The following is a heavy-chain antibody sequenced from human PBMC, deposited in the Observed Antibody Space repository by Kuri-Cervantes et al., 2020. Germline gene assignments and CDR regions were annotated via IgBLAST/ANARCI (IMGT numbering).Heavy chain of an antibody. CDR2: LYSGGTT. CDR3: ARGRPGYSSGWYYFDY. J-gene: IGHJ4*02. Sequence: GGSLRLSCAASGFTVSSNYMTWVRQAPGKGLEWVTVLYSGGTTYYADSVKGRFTISRDNSKNTLYLQLNSLRAEDTAVYYCARGRPGYSSGWYYFDYWGQGTLVTVSS. CDR1: GFTVSSNY. V-gene: IGHV3-53*01. D-gene: IGHD6-19*01.